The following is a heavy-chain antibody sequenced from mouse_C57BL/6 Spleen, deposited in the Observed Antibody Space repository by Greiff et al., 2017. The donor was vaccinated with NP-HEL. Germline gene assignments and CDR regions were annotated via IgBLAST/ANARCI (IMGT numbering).Heavy chain of an antibody. D-gene: IGHD1-1*01. CDR1: GYTFTSYW. CDR2: IDPSDSYT. V-gene: IGHV1-50*01. Sequence: QVQLQQPGAELVQPGASVKLSCKASGYTFTSYWMQWVQQRPGQGLEWIGAIDPSDSYTNYNQKFKGKATFTVDTSSSTVYMQLSSLTSEDSAFYYGARYYCGSSGNWGQGTTLTVSS. J-gene: IGHJ2*01. CDR3: ARYYCGSSGN.